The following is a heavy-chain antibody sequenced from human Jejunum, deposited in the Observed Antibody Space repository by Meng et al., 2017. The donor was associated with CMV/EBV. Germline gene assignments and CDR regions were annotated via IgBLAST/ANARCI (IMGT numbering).Heavy chain of an antibody. CDR2: IYDDGGT. CDR3: ATHSGGY. CDR1: GFSVSSHY. Sequence: GSLILSCALSGFSVSSHYMTWVRQAPGKGLEWVSVIYDDGGTYHADSVKGRFTVSRDNSKNTLYLQMNSLTAKDTAIYYCATHSGGYWGQGTLVTVSS. J-gene: IGHJ4*02. V-gene: IGHV3-53*01.